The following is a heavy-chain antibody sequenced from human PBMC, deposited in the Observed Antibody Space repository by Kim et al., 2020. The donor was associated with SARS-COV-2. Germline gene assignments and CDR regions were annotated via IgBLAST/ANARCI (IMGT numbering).Heavy chain of an antibody. D-gene: IGHD2-21*01. Sequence: GGSLRLSCAASGFTFSSYNMHWVRQGPGKGLVWLSRINSDGCSTTYADFVKGRFTVSRDNAKNTLYLQMNSLTTEDTAVYYCVSFSGVIPYWGQGTLVTVSS. CDR1: GFTFSSYN. V-gene: IGHV3-74*01. J-gene: IGHJ4*02. CDR2: INSDGCST. CDR3: VSFSGVIPY.